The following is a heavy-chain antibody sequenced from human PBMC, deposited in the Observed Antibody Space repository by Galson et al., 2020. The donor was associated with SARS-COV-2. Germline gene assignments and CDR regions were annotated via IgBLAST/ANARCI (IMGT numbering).Heavy chain of an antibody. V-gene: IGHV2-70*11. D-gene: IGHD6-13*01. CDR3: GRGWKSSSWWGSNYYYCYGMDV. Sequence: ESGPTLVKPTQTLTLTCTFSGFSLSTSGMCVSWIRQPPGKALEWLARIDWDDDKYYSTSLKTRLTISKDTSKNQVVLTMTNMDPVDTATYYCGRGWKSSSWWGSNYYYCYGMDVWGQGATVTVSS. J-gene: IGHJ6*02. CDR2: IDWDDDK. CDR1: GFSLSTSGMC.